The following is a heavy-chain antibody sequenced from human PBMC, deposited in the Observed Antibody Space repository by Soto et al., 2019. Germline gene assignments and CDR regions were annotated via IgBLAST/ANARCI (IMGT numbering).Heavy chain of an antibody. V-gene: IGHV1-69*02. J-gene: IGHJ6*02. CDR3: AESPNPETATSAYYSMDV. CDR2: IIPVLGVE. Sequence: QVQLVQSGGEVKEPGSSVKVSCKASGGTFSSYIFTWVRQAPGQGLEWMGRIIPVLGVEYYAQRFQGRVRVTSDKSTTSAYMELSSLKSEDTAIYYCAESPNPETATSAYYSMDVWGQGTTVTVSS. CDR1: GGTFSSYI.